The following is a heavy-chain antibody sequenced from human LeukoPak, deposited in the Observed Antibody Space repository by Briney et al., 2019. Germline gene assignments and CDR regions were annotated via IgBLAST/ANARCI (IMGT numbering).Heavy chain of an antibody. J-gene: IGHJ6*03. CDR2: ISGSGGST. CDR1: GFTFSSYA. D-gene: IGHD4-17*01. Sequence: PGGSLRLSCAASGFTFSSYAMSWVCQAPGKGLEWVSAISGSGGSTYYADSVKGRFNISRDNAKNSLYLQMNSLRAEDTAVYYCARSPYGDYSYYYYYYMDVWGKGTTVTVSS. V-gene: IGHV3-23*01. CDR3: ARSPYGDYSYYYYYYMDV.